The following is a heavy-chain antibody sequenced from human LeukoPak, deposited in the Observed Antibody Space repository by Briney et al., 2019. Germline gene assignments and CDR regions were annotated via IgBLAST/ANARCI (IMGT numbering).Heavy chain of an antibody. CDR2: IYTSGST. V-gene: IGHV4-4*07. CDR3: ARDIVVVVAAAKDYYYYGMDV. J-gene: IGHJ6*02. Sequence: SETLSLTCTVSGGSISSYYWSWIRQPAGKGLEWIGRIYTSGSTNYNPSLKSRVTMSVDTSKNQFSLRLSPVTAADTAVYYCARDIVVVVAAAKDYYYYGMDVWGQGTTVTVSS. CDR1: GGSISSYY. D-gene: IGHD2-15*01.